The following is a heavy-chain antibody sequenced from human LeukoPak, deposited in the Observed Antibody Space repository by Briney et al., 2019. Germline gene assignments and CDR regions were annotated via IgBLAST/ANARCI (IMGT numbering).Heavy chain of an antibody. V-gene: IGHV4-61*02. D-gene: IGHD5-24*01. Sequence: KASETLSLTCTVSGDSISSGSFYWSWIRQAAGKGLEWIGRVSSSGRTTYNPSLKSRLTISITTSKNQFSLKVTSVTASDTAMYYCARVQRWLQGWGQGTLVTVSS. J-gene: IGHJ4*02. CDR3: ARVQRWLQG. CDR1: GDSISSGSFY. CDR2: VSSSGRT.